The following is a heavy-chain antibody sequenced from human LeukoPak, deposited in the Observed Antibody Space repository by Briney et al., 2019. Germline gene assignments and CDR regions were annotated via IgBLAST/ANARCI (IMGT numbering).Heavy chain of an antibody. CDR2: IIPVLGTA. J-gene: IGHJ3*02. CDR1: GGSITTYV. Sequence: SVKVSCKASGGSITTYVISWVRQAPGQGLEWMGGIIPVLGTADYAQKFQGRVTITTDEYTSTVYMDLFSLRSEDTAVYYCARGRDGYNRGDAYDIWGQGTMVTVSS. V-gene: IGHV1-69*05. D-gene: IGHD5-24*01. CDR3: ARGRDGYNRGDAYDI.